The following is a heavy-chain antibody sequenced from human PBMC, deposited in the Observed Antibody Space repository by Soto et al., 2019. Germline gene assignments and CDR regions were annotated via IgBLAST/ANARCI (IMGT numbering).Heavy chain of an antibody. Sequence: QVQLVQSGAEVKKPGSSVKVSCKASGGTFSSYTISWVRQAPGQGLEWMGRIIPILGIANYAQKFQGRVTITADKSTSTAYMELSSLRADDTAVYYCARGDDIFSFDPWGQGTLVTVSS. CDR2: IIPILGIA. CDR3: ARGDDIFSFDP. V-gene: IGHV1-69*02. J-gene: IGHJ5*02. CDR1: GGTFSSYT. D-gene: IGHD3-9*01.